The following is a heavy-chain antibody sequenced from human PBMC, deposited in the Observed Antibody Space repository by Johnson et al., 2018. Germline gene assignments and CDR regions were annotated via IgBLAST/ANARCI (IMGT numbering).Heavy chain of an antibody. CDR1: GYSLTRYA. CDR3: ARDPAGITSTNEYFHP. CDR2: INTVNGDT. D-gene: IGHD5-24*01. V-gene: IGHV1-3*04. J-gene: IGHJ1*01. Sequence: QVQLGESGAAVKKPGASVKVSCKASGYSLTRYAMHWVRQAPGQRLEWMGWINTVNGDTKYSQNFQGRVTITRDTSASTAYMELSNMRSEDTAVYYCARDPAGITSTNEYFHPWGQGSLVNVSS.